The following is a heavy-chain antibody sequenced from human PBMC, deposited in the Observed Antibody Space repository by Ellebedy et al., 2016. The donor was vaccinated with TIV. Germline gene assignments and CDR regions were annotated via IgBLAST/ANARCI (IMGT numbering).Heavy chain of an antibody. CDR1: GFTFSSYW. J-gene: IGHJ6*02. CDR3: AKDGVHYYYYGMDV. D-gene: IGHD3-10*01. CDR2: INSDGSST. V-gene: IGHV3-74*01. Sequence: LSLTCAASGFTFSSYWMHWVRQAPGKGLVWVSRINSDGSSTSYADSVKGRFTISRDNAKNTLYLQMNSLRAEDTAVYYCAKDGVHYYYYGMDVWGQGTTVTVSS.